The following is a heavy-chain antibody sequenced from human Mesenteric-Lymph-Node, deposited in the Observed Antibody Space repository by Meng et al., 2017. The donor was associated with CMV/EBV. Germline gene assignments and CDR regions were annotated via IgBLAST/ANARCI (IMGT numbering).Heavy chain of an antibody. D-gene: IGHD2-2*02. Sequence: LSLTFAVYGGSFSGYYWSWIRQPPGKGLEWIGEINHSGSTNYNPSLKSRVTISVDTTNNQFSLKLSSVTAADTAVYYCARAYTSWFFDFWGRGTLVTVSS. CDR1: GGSFSGYY. CDR3: ARAYTSWFFDF. J-gene: IGHJ2*01. CDR2: INHSGST. V-gene: IGHV4-34*01.